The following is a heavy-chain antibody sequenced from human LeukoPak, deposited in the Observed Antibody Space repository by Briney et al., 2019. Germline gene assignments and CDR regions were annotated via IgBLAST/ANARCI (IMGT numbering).Heavy chain of an antibody. J-gene: IGHJ4*02. V-gene: IGHV1-69*02. CDR2: IIPILGIA. CDR1: GGTFSSYT. CDR3: ARESYGSGSFGDY. D-gene: IGHD3-10*01. Sequence: ASVKVSCKASGGTFSSYTISWVRQAPGQGLEWMGRIIPILGIANYAQKFQGRVTITADKSTSTAYMELSSLRSEDTAVYYCARESYGSGSFGDYCGQGTLVTVSS.